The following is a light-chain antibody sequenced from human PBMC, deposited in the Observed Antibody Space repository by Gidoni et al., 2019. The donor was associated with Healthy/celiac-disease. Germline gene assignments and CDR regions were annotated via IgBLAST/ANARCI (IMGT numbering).Light chain of an antibody. V-gene: IGLV2-14*03. CDR1: SSDVGGYNY. CDR2: DVS. J-gene: IGLJ2*01. Sequence: QSALTQPASVSGSPAQSSTISCTGTSSDVGGYNYVSWYQQHPGKAPKLMIYDVSNRPSGVSNRFSGSKSGNTASLTISGLQAEDEADYYCSSYTSSSTLFGGGTKLTVL. CDR3: SSYTSSSTL.